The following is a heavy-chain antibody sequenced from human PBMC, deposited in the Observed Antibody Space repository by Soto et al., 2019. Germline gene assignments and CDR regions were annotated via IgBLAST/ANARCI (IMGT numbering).Heavy chain of an antibody. J-gene: IGHJ4*02. CDR2: IAGDGTEK. V-gene: IGHV3-7*05. Sequence: GGSLRLSCEASEFTFNTYWMTGIRQAPGKGLEWVANIAGDGTEKNYVDSVKCRFTVSRDNAKRSLYLQMNSLRVEDTAVYYCVRGLYTGSPQFFYWGQGRLVTVSS. D-gene: IGHD1-26*01. CDR1: EFTFNTYW. CDR3: VRGLYTGSPQFFY.